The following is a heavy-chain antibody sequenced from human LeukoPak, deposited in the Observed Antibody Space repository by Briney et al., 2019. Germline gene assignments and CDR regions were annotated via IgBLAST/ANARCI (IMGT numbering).Heavy chain of an antibody. V-gene: IGHV3-53*01. CDR1: GFTFSSYA. Sequence: GGSLRLSCAASGFTFSSYAMSWVRQAPGKGLEWVSVIYSGGSTYYADSVKGRFTISRDNSKNTLYLQMNSLRAEDTAVYYCARDYYDSSGYYSILWGQGTLVTVSS. CDR2: IYSGGST. D-gene: IGHD3-22*01. J-gene: IGHJ4*02. CDR3: ARDYYDSSGYYSIL.